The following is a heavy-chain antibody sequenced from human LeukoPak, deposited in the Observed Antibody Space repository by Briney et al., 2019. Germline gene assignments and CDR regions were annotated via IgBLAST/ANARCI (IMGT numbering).Heavy chain of an antibody. V-gene: IGHV4-59*12. J-gene: IGHJ5*02. CDR1: GGSISSYY. D-gene: IGHD3-10*01. CDR3: ARGRVLLWFGEFQSNWFDP. Sequence: PSETLSLTCTVSGGSISSYYWSWIRQPPGKGLEWIGYIYYSGSTNYNPSLKSRVTISVDTSKSQFSLKLSSVTAADTAVYYCARGRVLLWFGEFQSNWFDPWGQGTLVTVSS. CDR2: IYYSGST.